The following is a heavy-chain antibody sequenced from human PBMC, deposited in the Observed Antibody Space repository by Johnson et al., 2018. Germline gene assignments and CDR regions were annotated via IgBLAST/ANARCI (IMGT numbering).Heavy chain of an antibody. J-gene: IGHJ6*04. D-gene: IGHD1-26*01. CDR3: AKAVGSGYDEMDV. V-gene: IGHV4-59*01. CDR1: GASISSSY. CDR2: ISYSGNT. Sequence: QVQLQESGPGLVKPSETLSLTCTVSGASISSSYWSWIRQPPGKGLEWIGYISYSGNTKYNPSLDSRVTISVATSKTQFSLRMSSVTAADTAIYYCAKAVGSGYDEMDVWGKGTTVTVSS.